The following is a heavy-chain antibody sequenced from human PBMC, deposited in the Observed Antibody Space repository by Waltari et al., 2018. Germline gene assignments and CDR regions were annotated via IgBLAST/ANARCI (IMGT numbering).Heavy chain of an antibody. J-gene: IGHJ3*02. D-gene: IGHD3-10*01. CDR3: ARGVRNHDAFDI. V-gene: IGHV3-21*01. CDR1: GLTFSSYR. CDR2: ISSSSSYI. Sequence: EVQLVESGGGLVKPGGSLRLSCAASGLTFSSYRMNWCRQAPWKGLEWVSSISSSSSYIYYADSVKCRFTISRDNAKNSLYLQMNSLRAEDTAVYYCARGVRNHDAFDIWGQGTMVTVSS.